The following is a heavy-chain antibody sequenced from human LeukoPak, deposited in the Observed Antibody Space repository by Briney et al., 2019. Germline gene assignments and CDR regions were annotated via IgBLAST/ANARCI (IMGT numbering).Heavy chain of an antibody. J-gene: IGHJ4*02. CDR3: AKGGILTGYYNVIDFDY. Sequence: GGSLRLSCAASGFTFSSYAMSWVRQAPGRGLEWVSGISGNGYTTYYADSVKGRFTISRDNSQNTLYLQMNGLRADDTAVYYCAKGGILTGYYNVIDFDYWGQGTLVTVSS. V-gene: IGHV3-23*01. D-gene: IGHD3-9*01. CDR2: ISGNGYTT. CDR1: GFTFSSYA.